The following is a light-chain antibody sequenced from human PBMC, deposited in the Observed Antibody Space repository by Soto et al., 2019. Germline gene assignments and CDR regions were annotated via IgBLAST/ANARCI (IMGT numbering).Light chain of an antibody. V-gene: IGLV2-11*01. CDR3: CSYAGSYTSFWV. CDR1: SSDVGGYNY. CDR2: DVS. Sequence: QSALTQPRSVSGSPGQSVTMSCTGTSSDVGGYNYVSWYQQHPGKAPKVMIYDVSKRPSGVPDRFSGSKSGNTASLTISGLQAEDEADYYCCSYAGSYTSFWVFGGGTKVTVL. J-gene: IGLJ3*02.